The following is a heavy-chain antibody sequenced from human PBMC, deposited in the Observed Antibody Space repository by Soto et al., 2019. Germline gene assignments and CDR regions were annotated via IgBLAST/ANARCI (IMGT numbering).Heavy chain of an antibody. CDR2: ISYDGSNK. Sequence: SCAASGFTFSSYGMHWVRQAPGKGLEWVAVISYDGSNKYYADSVKGRFTISRDNSKNTLYLQMNSLRAEDTAVYYCAKDSRSASSFYYYGMGVWGQGTTVTVSS. V-gene: IGHV3-30*18. J-gene: IGHJ6*01. CDR1: GFTFSSYG. D-gene: IGHD6-6*01. CDR3: AKDSRSASSFYYYGMGV.